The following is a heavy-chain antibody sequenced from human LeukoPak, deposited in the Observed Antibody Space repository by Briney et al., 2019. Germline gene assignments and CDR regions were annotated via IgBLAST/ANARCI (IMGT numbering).Heavy chain of an antibody. CDR2: IWYDGSNK. V-gene: IGHV3-33*01. D-gene: IGHD2-2*01. CDR3: ARGGSCSSTSCPHYYYGMDV. CDR1: GFTFGSYG. J-gene: IGHJ6*02. Sequence: PGRSLRLSCAASGFTFGSYGMHWVRQAPGKGLEWVAVIWYDGSNKYYADSVKGRFTISRDNSKNTLYLQMNSLRAENTAVYYCARGGSCSSTSCPHYYYGMDVWGQGTTVAVSS.